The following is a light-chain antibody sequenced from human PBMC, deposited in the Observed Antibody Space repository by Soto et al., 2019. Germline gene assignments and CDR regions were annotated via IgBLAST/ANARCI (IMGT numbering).Light chain of an antibody. V-gene: IGKV3-11*01. J-gene: IGKJ4*01. Sequence: EIVLTQSPATLSLSPVERATLSCRASQSVRNDLVWYHQKPGQAPRVLIYSASNRATGIPARFSGSGSGTDFTLTISSLEPEDFAVYYCQQRTNWPPTFGGGTKVEMK. CDR3: QQRTNWPPT. CDR2: SAS. CDR1: QSVRND.